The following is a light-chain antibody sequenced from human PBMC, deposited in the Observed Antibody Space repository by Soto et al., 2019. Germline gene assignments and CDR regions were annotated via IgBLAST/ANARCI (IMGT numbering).Light chain of an antibody. CDR3: QRYGSGPHT. J-gene: IGKJ2*01. CDR2: AAS. V-gene: IGKV1-27*01. Sequence: DIQMTQSPSSLSASVGDRVTITCRASQGITNYLAWYQQKPGKVPQLLIYAASTLQSGVPSRFSGSGSGTEFTLAISSLQPEDVATYYYQRYGSGPHTCGPGTKLEIK. CDR1: QGITNY.